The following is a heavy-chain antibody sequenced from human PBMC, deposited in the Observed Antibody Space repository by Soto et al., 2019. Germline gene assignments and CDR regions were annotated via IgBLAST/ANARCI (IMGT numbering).Heavy chain of an antibody. V-gene: IGHV4-4*02. CDR2: IYRTGST. CDR3: ASRDPGTSVDY. J-gene: IGHJ4*02. CDR1: GGSFTSNNW. D-gene: IGHD1-7*01. Sequence: SETLSLTSAFSGGSFTSNNWWTWVRQPPGQGLEWIGEIYRTGSTNYNPSLKSRVTISLDKSENQFSLKVTSLTAADTAVYYCASRDPGTSVDYWGQGTLVTVSS.